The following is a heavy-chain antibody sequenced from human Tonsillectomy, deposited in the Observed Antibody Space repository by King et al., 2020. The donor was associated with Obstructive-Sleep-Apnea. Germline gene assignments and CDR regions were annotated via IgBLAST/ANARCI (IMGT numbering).Heavy chain of an antibody. CDR3: ARLVRYYYDSSGYYFDY. CDR1: GFTFSSYS. V-gene: IGHV3-21*01. J-gene: IGHJ4*02. D-gene: IGHD3-22*01. Sequence: VQLVESGGGLVKPGGSLRLSCAASGFTFSSYSMNWVRQAPGKGLEWVSSISSSSSYIYYADSVKGRFTNSRDNAKNSLYLQMNSLRAEDTAVYYCARLVRYYYDSSGYYFDYWGQGTLVTVSS. CDR2: ISSSSSYI.